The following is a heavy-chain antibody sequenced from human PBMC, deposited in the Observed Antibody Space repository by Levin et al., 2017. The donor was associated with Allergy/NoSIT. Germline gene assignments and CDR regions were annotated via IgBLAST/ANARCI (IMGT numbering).Heavy chain of an antibody. CDR1: GGTFSSYA. V-gene: IGHV1-69*13. CDR2: IIPIFGTA. Sequence: SVKVSCKASGGTFSSYAISWVRPAPGQGLEWMGGIIPIFGTANYAQKFQGRVTITADESTSTAYMELSSLRSEDTAVYYCAREPNYGGNSRYFDYWGQGTLVTVSS. CDR3: AREPNYGGNSRYFDY. J-gene: IGHJ4*02. D-gene: IGHD4-23*01.